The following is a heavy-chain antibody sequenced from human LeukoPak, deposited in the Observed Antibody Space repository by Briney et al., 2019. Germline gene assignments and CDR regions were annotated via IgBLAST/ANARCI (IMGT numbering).Heavy chain of an antibody. Sequence: SETLSLTCTVSGGSISSYYWSWIRQPPGKGLEWIGYIYYSGSTNYNPSLKSRVTISVDTSKNQFSLKLSSVTAADTAVYYCARTVDTAMAFDYWGQGTLVTVSS. CDR1: GGSISSYY. D-gene: IGHD5-18*01. V-gene: IGHV4-59*08. CDR3: ARTVDTAMAFDY. J-gene: IGHJ4*02. CDR2: IYYSGST.